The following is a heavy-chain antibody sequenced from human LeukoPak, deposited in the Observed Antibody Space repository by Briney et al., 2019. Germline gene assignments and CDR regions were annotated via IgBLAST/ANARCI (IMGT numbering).Heavy chain of an antibody. V-gene: IGHV3-11*04. CDR2: ISSSGSTI. CDR1: GFTFSDYY. D-gene: IGHD3-22*01. J-gene: IGHJ1*01. Sequence: PGGSLRLSCAASGFTFSDYYMSWIRQAPGKGLEWVSYISSSGSTIYYADSVKGRFTISRDNAKNSLYLQMNSLRAEDTAVYYCARDPYYDSSGAEYFQHWGQGTLVTVSS. CDR3: ARDPYYDSSGAEYFQH.